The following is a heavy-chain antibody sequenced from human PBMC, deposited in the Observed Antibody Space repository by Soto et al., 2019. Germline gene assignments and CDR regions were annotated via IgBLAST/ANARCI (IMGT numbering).Heavy chain of an antibody. CDR1: GGSISSYY. Sequence: SETLSLTCTVSGGSISSYYWSWIRQPAGKGLEWIGRIYTSGSTNYNPSLKSRVTMSVDTSKNQFSLKLSSVTAADTAVYYCARDYDILTGPKPYNWFDPWGQGTLVTVS. CDR3: ARDYDILTGPKPYNWFDP. D-gene: IGHD3-9*01. V-gene: IGHV4-4*07. CDR2: IYTSGST. J-gene: IGHJ5*02.